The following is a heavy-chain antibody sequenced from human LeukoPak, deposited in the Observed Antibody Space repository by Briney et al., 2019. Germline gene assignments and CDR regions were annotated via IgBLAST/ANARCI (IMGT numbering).Heavy chain of an antibody. J-gene: IGHJ3*01. CDR3: AREKGSSSRGFVFDV. Sequence: GGSLRLSCAASGFTFSSYWMSWVRQAPGKGLEWVANIKQDGSEKYYVDSVKGRFTISRDNARNSVSLEMNRLRAEDTAVYYCAREKGSSSRGFVFDVWGQGTMVTVS. CDR1: GFTFSSYW. V-gene: IGHV3-7*01. D-gene: IGHD6-6*01. CDR2: IKQDGSEK.